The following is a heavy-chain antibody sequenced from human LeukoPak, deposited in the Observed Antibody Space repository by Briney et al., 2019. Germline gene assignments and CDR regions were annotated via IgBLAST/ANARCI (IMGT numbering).Heavy chain of an antibody. J-gene: IGHJ4*02. Sequence: GESLKISWKGSGDSFTNNWIAWVRQMPGKGLEWMGIISPENSETHYSPAFQGQVTISVDRSITTAYLQWNSLKASDTAMYYCVKRRNNVYETSPWDPDYWGQGTLVTASS. CDR3: VKRRNNVYETSPWDPDY. CDR2: ISPENSET. D-gene: IGHD2-2*01. V-gene: IGHV5-51*01. CDR1: GDSFTNNW.